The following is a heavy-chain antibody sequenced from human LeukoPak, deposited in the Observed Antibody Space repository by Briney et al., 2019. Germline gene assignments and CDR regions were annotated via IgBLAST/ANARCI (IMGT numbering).Heavy chain of an antibody. Sequence: SETLSLTCTVSGGSISSYYWSWIRQPPGKGLEWIGYIYYSGSTNYNPSLKSRVTISVDTSKNQFSLKLSSVTAADTAVYYCARHHRSGWFDYWGQGTLVIVSS. V-gene: IGHV4-59*08. CDR2: IYYSGST. D-gene: IGHD6-19*01. CDR3: ARHHRSGWFDY. J-gene: IGHJ4*02. CDR1: GGSISSYY.